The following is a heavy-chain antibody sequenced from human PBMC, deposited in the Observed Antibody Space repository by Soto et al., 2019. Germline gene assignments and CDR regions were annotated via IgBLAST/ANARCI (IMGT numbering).Heavy chain of an antibody. V-gene: IGHV3-30*18. D-gene: IGHD3-3*01. J-gene: IGHJ6*02. Sequence: GGSLRLSCAASGFTFSSYGMHCVRQAPGKGLEWVAFISYDGSNKYYADSVKGRFTISRDNSKNTLYLQMNSLRAEDTAVYYCAKDHELRFLEWLLPGPPNYYYYGMDVWGQGTTVTVSS. CDR1: GFTFSSYG. CDR3: AKDHELRFLEWLLPGPPNYYYYGMDV. CDR2: ISYDGSNK.